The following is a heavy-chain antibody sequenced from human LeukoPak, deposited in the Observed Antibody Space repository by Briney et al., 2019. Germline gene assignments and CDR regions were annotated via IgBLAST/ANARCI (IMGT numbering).Heavy chain of an antibody. Sequence: SETLSLTCTVSGGSISSGGYYWSWIRQHPGKGLEWIGYIYYSGSTYYNPSLKSRVTISVDTSKNQFSLKLSSVTAADTAVYYCAKDRTVGASYWYFDLWGRGTLVTVSS. CDR1: GGSISSGGYY. CDR3: AKDRTVGASYWYFDL. J-gene: IGHJ2*01. V-gene: IGHV4-31*03. CDR2: IYYSGST. D-gene: IGHD1-26*01.